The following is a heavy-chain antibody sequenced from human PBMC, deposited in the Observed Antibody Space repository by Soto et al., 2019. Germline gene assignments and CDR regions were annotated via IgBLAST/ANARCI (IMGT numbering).Heavy chain of an antibody. CDR1: GYRFSTYW. J-gene: IGHJ4*02. CDR3: ARLEIAVAGVDY. V-gene: IGHV5-51*01. Sequence: GESLKISCKGSGYRFSTYWIGWLRQMPGKGLEWMGIIYPGDSDTRYSPSFQGQVTISADKSISTAYLQWSSLKASDTAMYYCARLEIAVAGVDYWGQGTLVTVS. D-gene: IGHD6-19*01. CDR2: IYPGDSDT.